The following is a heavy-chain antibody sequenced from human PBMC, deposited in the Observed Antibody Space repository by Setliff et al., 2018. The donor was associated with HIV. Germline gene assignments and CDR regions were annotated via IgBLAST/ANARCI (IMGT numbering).Heavy chain of an antibody. CDR1: GFTFITHA. D-gene: IGHD4-17*01. CDR3: ARGPSRHTYGSRLDY. Sequence: GGSLRLSCAASGFTFITHAMYWVRQAPGKGLEFVSGITHNGGSTYYTNSVKGRFTISRDNSKSTLFLQMGSLRADDTAVYYCARGPSRHTYGSRLDYWGQGTQVTVSS. CDR2: ITHNGGST. J-gene: IGHJ4*02. V-gene: IGHV3-64*01.